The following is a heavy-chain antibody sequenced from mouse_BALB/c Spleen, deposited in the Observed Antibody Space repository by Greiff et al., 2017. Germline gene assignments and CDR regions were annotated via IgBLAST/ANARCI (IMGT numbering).Heavy chain of an antibody. CDR3: ARKLREGAMDY. D-gene: IGHD1-1*01. CDR2: IWWNDNK. CDR1: GFSLSTYGIG. Sequence: QVTLKVSGPGILQPSQTLSLTCSFSGFSLSTYGIGVGWIRQPSGKGLEWLAHIWWNDNKYYNTALKSRLTISKDTSNNQVFLKIASVDTADTATYSCARKLREGAMDYRGEGTSVTVSS. V-gene: IGHV8-11*01. J-gene: IGHJ4*01.